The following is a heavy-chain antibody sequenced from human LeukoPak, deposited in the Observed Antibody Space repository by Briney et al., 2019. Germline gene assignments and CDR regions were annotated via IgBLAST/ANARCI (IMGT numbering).Heavy chain of an antibody. J-gene: IGHJ3*02. Sequence: YPSETLSLTCTVSDGSISSSSYYWAWIRQPPGKGLEWIGRIYYSGNTYYKSSLKSRVTIAVDTSKNQFSLKLNSVTAADTAVYYCARESYYDSSGYSHDAFDIWGQGTMVTVSS. CDR1: DGSISSSSYY. D-gene: IGHD3-22*01. CDR3: ARESYYDSSGYSHDAFDI. CDR2: IYYSGNT. V-gene: IGHV4-39*07.